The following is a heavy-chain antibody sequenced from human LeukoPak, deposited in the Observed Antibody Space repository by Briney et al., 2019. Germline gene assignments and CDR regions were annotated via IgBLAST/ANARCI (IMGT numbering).Heavy chain of an antibody. Sequence: GGSLRLSCAASGFNFSSYGMHWVRQAPGKGLEWVAVIWFAGSSNYYADSVKGRFTISRDNSKNTLYLEMNSLSPDDTAVYYCARGVEPLAANTLAYWGQGTLVTVSS. CDR2: IWFAGSSN. J-gene: IGHJ4*02. D-gene: IGHD1-14*01. V-gene: IGHV3-33*01. CDR1: GFNFSSYG. CDR3: ARGVEPLAANTLAY.